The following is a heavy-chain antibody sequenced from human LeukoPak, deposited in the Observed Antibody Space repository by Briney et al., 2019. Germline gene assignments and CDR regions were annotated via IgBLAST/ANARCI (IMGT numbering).Heavy chain of an antibody. D-gene: IGHD5/OR15-5a*01. V-gene: IGHV4-59*01. CDR1: GGSIGSYH. J-gene: IGHJ6*02. Sequence: SETLSLTCSVSGGSIGSYHWSWIRQPPGKGLEWIGYIHYTWNTKYNPSLKSRVYISLDRSNKQFSLRLSSVTAADTAVYYCARVASKGGMDVWGQGTAVIVSS. CDR2: IHYTWNT. CDR3: ARVASKGGMDV.